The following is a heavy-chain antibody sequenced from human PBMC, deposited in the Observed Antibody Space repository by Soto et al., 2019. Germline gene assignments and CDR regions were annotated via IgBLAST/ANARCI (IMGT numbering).Heavy chain of an antibody. D-gene: IGHD1-1*01. CDR1: GFTFSSYA. J-gene: IGHJ4*02. CDR3: ARELERVFDY. V-gene: IGHV3-30*04. Sequence: QVQLVESGGGVVQPGRSLRLSCAASGFTFSSYAMPWVRQARGKGLEWVAVIAYDGRNKYYADSVKGRFTISRDNSKNALYLQMNSLRIEDTAVYYCARELERVFDYWGQGTLVTVSS. CDR2: IAYDGRNK.